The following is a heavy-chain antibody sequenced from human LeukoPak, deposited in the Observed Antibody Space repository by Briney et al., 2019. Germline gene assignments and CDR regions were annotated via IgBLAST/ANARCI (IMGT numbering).Heavy chain of an antibody. D-gene: IGHD3-10*01. J-gene: IGHJ3*02. V-gene: IGHV3-30*04. CDR3: PGYYGSGSHGAFDI. Sequence: GRSLRLSCAASGFTFSSYAMHWVRPAPGKGLEWVAVISYDGSNKYYADSVKGRFTISRDNSKNTLYLQMNSLRAEDTAVYYCPGYYGSGSHGAFDIWGQGTMVTVSS. CDR2: ISYDGSNK. CDR1: GFTFSSYA.